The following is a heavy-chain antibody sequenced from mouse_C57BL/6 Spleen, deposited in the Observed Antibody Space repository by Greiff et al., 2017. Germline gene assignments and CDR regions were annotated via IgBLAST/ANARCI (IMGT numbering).Heavy chain of an antibody. CDR1: GYTFTSYW. V-gene: IGHV1-74*01. CDR2: IHPSDSDT. CDR3: AMGYYGSRGLYLYFDV. D-gene: IGHD1-1*01. J-gene: IGHJ1*03. Sequence: QVQLQQPGAELVKPGASVKVSCKASGYTFTSYWMHWVKQRPGQGLAWIGRIHPSDSDTNYNQKFKGKATLTVDNSSSTAYMQLSSLTSEYSSVYYCAMGYYGSRGLYLYFDVWGTGTTVTVSS.